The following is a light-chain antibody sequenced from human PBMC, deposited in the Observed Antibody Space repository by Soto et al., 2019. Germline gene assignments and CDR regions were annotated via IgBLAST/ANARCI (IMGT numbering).Light chain of an antibody. CDR3: QQSYSKPWT. CDR1: QYISNS. V-gene: IGKV1-39*01. J-gene: IGKJ1*01. CDR2: TAS. Sequence: DIQMTQSPSSLSASVGDKITITCRASQYISNSLNWYQHKPGKAPKLLIYTASNLQSSVPSRFSGSASGTDFTLTIISLQPEDFATYFCQQSYSKPWTFGQGTKVEIK.